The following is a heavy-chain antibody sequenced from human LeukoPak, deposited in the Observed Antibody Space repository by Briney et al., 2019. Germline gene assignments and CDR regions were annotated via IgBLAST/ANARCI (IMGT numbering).Heavy chain of an antibody. CDR1: GFTFSNAW. CDR3: TTDIVVVPAAIGYYYYMDV. CDR2: IKSKTDGGTT. J-gene: IGHJ6*03. Sequence: GGSLRLSCAASGFTFSNAWMSWVRQAPGKGLEWVGRIKSKTDGGTTDYAAPVKGRFTISRDDSKNTLYLQMNSLKTEDTAVYYCTTDIVVVPAAIGYYYYMDVWGKGTRSPSP. D-gene: IGHD2-2*01. V-gene: IGHV3-15*01.